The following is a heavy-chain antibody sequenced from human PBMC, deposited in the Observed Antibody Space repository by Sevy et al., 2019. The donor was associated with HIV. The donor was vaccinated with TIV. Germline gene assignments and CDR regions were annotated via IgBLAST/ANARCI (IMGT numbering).Heavy chain of an antibody. J-gene: IGHJ6*02. CDR3: ARDKVHYYDSSVGTMDGMDV. CDR2: IYYSGST. D-gene: IGHD3-22*01. V-gene: IGHV4-59*01. Sequence: SETLSLTCTVSGDSISSYYWSWIRQPPGKGLEWIGYIYYSGSTNYNPSLKSRVTISVDTSKNQFSLKLSSVTAADTAVYYCARDKVHYYDSSVGTMDGMDVWGQGTTVTVSS. CDR1: GDSISSYY.